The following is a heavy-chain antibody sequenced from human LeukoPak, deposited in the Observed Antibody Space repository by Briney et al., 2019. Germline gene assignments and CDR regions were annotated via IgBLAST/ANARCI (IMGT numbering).Heavy chain of an antibody. CDR2: IKSKTDGGTT. D-gene: IGHD3-10*01. J-gene: IGHJ4*02. Sequence: PGGSLRLSCAASGFTFSNAWMSWVHQAPGKGLEWVGRIKSKTDGGTTDYAAPVKGRFTISRDDSKNTLYLQMNSLKTEDTAVYYCTTDDLRGVIYYWGQGTLVTVSS. V-gene: IGHV3-15*01. CDR1: GFTFSNAW. CDR3: TTDDLRGVIYY.